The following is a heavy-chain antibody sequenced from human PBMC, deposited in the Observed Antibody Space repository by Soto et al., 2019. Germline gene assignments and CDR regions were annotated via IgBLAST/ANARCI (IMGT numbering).Heavy chain of an antibody. J-gene: IGHJ6*02. CDR3: AREDWNSAGYYYYGMDV. D-gene: IGHD1-7*01. CDR2: INHSGST. Sequence: SETLSLTWAVYGGSFSGYYWIWIRQPPGKGLEWIGEINHSGSTNYNPSLKSRVTISVDTSKNQFSLKLSSVTAADTAVYYCAREDWNSAGYYYYGMDVWGQGTTVTVSS. V-gene: IGHV4-34*01. CDR1: GGSFSGYY.